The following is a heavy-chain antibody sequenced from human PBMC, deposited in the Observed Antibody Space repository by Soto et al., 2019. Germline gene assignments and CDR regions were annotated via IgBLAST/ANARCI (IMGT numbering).Heavy chain of an antibody. D-gene: IGHD3-10*01. V-gene: IGHV1-18*01. J-gene: IGHJ6*02. CDR3: ARPHITMVRGVASNYYGMDV. Sequence: ASVKVSCKASGYTFTSYGISWVRQAPGQGLEWMGWISAYNGNTNYAQKLQGRVTMTTDTSTSTAYMELRSLRSDDTAVYYCARPHITMVRGVASNYYGMDVWGQGTTVTVS. CDR2: ISAYNGNT. CDR1: GYTFTSYG.